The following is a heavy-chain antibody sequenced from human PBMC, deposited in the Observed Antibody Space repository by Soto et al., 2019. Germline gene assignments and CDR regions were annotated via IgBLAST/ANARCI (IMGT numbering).Heavy chain of an antibody. D-gene: IGHD2-2*01. CDR1: GYASNGHY. CDR2: INPDSGDT. J-gene: IGHJ3*02. Sequence: QAQLVQSGAEVKKPGASVKVSCKASGYASNGHYIHWMRQAPGQGLEWMGWINPDSGDTKFAQKFQGLVTMTRDTSKHTVYMELSRLIFDDTAVYYCARMCSISPCLCDAHDIWGQGTLVTVSS. V-gene: IGHV1-2*04. CDR3: ARMCSISPCLCDAHDI.